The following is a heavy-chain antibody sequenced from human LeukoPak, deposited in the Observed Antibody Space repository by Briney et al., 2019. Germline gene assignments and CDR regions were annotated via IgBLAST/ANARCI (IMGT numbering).Heavy chain of an antibody. V-gene: IGHV4-39*01. J-gene: IGHJ4*02. CDR3: ARVRRMITFGGVIVNGGYFGY. CDR2: IYYSGST. CDR1: GGSISSSSYY. Sequence: PSETLSLTCTVSGGSISSSSYYWGWIRQPPGKGLEWIGSIYYSGSTYYNPSLKSRVTISVDTSKNQFSLKLSSVTAADTAVYYCARVRRMITFGGVIVNGGYFGYWGQGTLVTVSS. D-gene: IGHD3-16*02.